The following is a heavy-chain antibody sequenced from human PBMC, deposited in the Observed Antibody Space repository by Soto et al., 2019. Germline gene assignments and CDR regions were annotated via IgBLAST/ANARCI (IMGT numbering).Heavy chain of an antibody. CDR2: IYSGGST. CDR3: AREDGSGSGYFGS. V-gene: IGHV3-53*01. CDR1: GFTVSSNY. J-gene: IGHJ4*02. D-gene: IGHD3-10*01. Sequence: GGSLRLSCAASGFTVSSNYMSWVRQAPGKGLEWVSVIYSGGSTYYADSVKGRFTISRDNSKNTLYLQMNSLRAEDTAVYYCAREDGSGSGYFGSWGLGTLVTVS.